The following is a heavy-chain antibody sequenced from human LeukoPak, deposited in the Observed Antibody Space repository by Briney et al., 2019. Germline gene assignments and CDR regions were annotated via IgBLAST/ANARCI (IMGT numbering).Heavy chain of an antibody. CDR3: ARTVLPSYSGYSRHGTAYYGMDV. CDR1: GYTFTSYG. Sequence: ASVKVSCKASGYTFTSYGISWVRQAPGQGLEWMGWISAYNGNTNYAQKLQGRVTMTTDTSTSTAYRELRSLRSDDTAVYYCARTVLPSYSGYSRHGTAYYGMDVWGQGTTVTVSS. CDR2: ISAYNGNT. J-gene: IGHJ6*02. V-gene: IGHV1-18*01. D-gene: IGHD5-12*01.